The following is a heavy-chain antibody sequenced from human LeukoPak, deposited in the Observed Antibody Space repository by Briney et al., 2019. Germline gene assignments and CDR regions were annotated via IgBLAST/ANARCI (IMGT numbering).Heavy chain of an antibody. V-gene: IGHV4-4*07. J-gene: IGHJ4*02. CDR2: IYTSGST. Sequence: SETLSLTCTVSGGSISSYYWSCIRQPAGKGLEWIGRIYTSGSTNYNPSLKSRVTMSVDTSKNQFSLKLSSVTAADTAVYYCARSTPGLLPAPFDYWGQGTLVTVSS. CDR3: ARSTPGLLPAPFDY. D-gene: IGHD3-22*01. CDR1: GGSISSYY.